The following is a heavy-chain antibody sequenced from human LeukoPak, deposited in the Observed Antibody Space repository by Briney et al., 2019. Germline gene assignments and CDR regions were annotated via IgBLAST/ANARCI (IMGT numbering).Heavy chain of an antibody. CDR1: GGSFSGYY. CDR2: INHSGST. CDR3: ARVGYDFWSGYLTLDY. V-gene: IGHV4-34*01. D-gene: IGHD3-3*01. J-gene: IGHJ4*02. Sequence: PSETLSLTCAVYGGSFSGYYWSWIRQPPGKGLEWIGEINHSGSTNYNPSLKSRITISVDTSKNQFSLKLSSVTAADTAVYYCARVGYDFWSGYLTLDYWGQGTLVTVSS.